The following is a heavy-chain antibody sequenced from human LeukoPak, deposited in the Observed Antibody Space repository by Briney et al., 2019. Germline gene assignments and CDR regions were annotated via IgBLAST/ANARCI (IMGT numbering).Heavy chain of an antibody. CDR2: MNPNSGNT. J-gene: IGHJ4*02. D-gene: IGHD2-15*01. V-gene: IGHV1-8*01. CDR3: ARSPRYCGGGSCAF. CDR1: GYTFTSYN. Sequence: ASVKVSCKASGYTFTSYNINWVRQATGQGLEWMGWMNPNSGNTGYAQKFQGRVTMTSNTSITTAYLELSSLRSEDTAVYYCARSPRYCGGGSCAFWGQGTLVTVSS.